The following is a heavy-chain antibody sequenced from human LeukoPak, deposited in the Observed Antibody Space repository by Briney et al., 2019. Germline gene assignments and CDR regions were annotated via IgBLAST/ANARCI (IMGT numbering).Heavy chain of an antibody. J-gene: IGHJ3*02. CDR2: IYYSGST. CDR3: AKYDELDAFDI. D-gene: IGHD2/OR15-2a*01. CDR1: GGSISSYY. Sequence: SETLSLTCTVSGGSISSYYWSWIRQPPGKGLEWIGYIYYSGSTNYNPSPKSRVTISVDTSKNQFSLKLSSVTAADTAVYYCAKYDELDAFDIWGQGTMVTVSS. V-gene: IGHV4-59*01.